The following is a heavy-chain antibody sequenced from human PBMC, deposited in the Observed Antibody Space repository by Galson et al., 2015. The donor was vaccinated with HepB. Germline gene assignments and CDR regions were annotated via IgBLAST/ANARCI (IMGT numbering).Heavy chain of an antibody. J-gene: IGHJ3*02. V-gene: IGHV7-4-1*02. CDR1: GYTFSSYA. CDR2: INTNTGNP. CDR3: VRDPPDTATNAFDI. D-gene: IGHD5-18*01. Sequence: SVKVSCKASGYTFSSYAVNWVRQAPGQGLEYMGWINTNTGNPTYAQGFTGRFVFSLDTSVSTAYLQISSLRAEDTAVYYCVRDPPDTATNAFDIWGQGTMVIVSS.